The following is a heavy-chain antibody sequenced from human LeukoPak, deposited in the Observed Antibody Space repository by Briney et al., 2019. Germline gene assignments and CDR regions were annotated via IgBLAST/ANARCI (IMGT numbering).Heavy chain of an antibody. V-gene: IGHV3-7*03. J-gene: IGHJ4*02. CDR1: GFTFSSYA. CDR3: ASGLELNY. Sequence: GGSLRLSCAASGFTFSSYAMSWVRQAPGKGLEWVANIKQDGSEKNYVDSVKGRFTISRDNAKNSLYLQMNSLRAEDTAVYYCASGLELNYWGQGTLVTVSS. CDR2: IKQDGSEK. D-gene: IGHD1-26*01.